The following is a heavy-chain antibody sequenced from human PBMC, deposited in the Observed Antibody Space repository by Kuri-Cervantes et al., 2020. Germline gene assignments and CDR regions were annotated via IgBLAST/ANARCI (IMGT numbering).Heavy chain of an antibody. J-gene: IGHJ4*02. CDR3: AKEEGAYCGGDCYSPYGY. D-gene: IGHD2-21*02. CDR1: GFSYSSYG. Sequence: GESLKISCAASGFSYSSYGMHWVRQAPGKGLEWVAVIWYDGSNEYYADSVKGRFTISRDTSNNTLYLQMNSLGAEDTAVYYCAKEEGAYCGGDCYSPYGYWGQGTLVTVSS. CDR2: IWYDGSNE. V-gene: IGHV3-30*02.